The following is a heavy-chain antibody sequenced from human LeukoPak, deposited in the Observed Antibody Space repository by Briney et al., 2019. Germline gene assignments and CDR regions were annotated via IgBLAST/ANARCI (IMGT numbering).Heavy chain of an antibody. V-gene: IGHV1-69*05. J-gene: IGHJ5*02. D-gene: IGHD3-22*01. Sequence: SVKVSCKASGGTFSSYAISWVRQAPGQGLEWMGGIIPIFGTANYAQKFQGRVTITTDESTSTAYMELSSLRTEDTAVYYCARENYYYDSSGYGHIGWFDPWGQGTLVTVSS. CDR1: GGTFSSYA. CDR3: ARENYYYDSSGYGHIGWFDP. CDR2: IIPIFGTA.